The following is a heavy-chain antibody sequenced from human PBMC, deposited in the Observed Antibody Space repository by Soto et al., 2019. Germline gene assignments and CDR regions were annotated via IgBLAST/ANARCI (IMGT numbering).Heavy chain of an antibody. CDR3: ARPSPPIVVVPAAQRYNWFDP. CDR1: GFTFSSYS. V-gene: IGHV3-30-3*01. CDR2: ISYDGSNK. D-gene: IGHD2-2*01. J-gene: IGHJ5*02. Sequence: XGSLRLTFAACGFTFSSYSMHWVRQAPGKGLEWVAVISYDGSNKYYADSVKGRFTISRDNSKNTLYLQMNSLRAEDTAVYYCARPSPPIVVVPAAQRYNWFDPCGQRTLVTVSS.